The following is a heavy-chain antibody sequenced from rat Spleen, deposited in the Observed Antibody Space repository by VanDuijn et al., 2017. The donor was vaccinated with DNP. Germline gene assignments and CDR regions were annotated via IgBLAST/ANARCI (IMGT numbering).Heavy chain of an antibody. D-gene: IGHD1-9*01. CDR2: ISISGGST. Sequence: EVQLVESGGGLVQPGRSLKLSCAASGFTFSDYNMAWVRQAPKKGLEWVATISISGGSTYYGDSVKGRFTISRDNAKSTLYLQMNSLRSEDTATYYCASHTYYGYNFFVYWGQGVMVTVSS. J-gene: IGHJ2*01. CDR3: ASHTYYGYNFFVY. V-gene: IGHV5-7*01. CDR1: GFTFSDYN.